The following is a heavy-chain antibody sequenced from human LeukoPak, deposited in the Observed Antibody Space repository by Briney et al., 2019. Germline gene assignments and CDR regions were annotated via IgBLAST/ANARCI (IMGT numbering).Heavy chain of an antibody. V-gene: IGHV3-11*06. Sequence: GGSLRLSCAASGFTFSDYYMSWIRQAPGKGLEWVSYISSSSSYIYYADSVKGRFTISRDNAKNSLYLQMNSLRAEDTAVYYCARDSPYGNYFDYWGQGTLVTVSS. D-gene: IGHD1-1*01. CDR1: GFTFSDYY. CDR3: ARDSPYGNYFDY. CDR2: ISSSSSYI. J-gene: IGHJ4*02.